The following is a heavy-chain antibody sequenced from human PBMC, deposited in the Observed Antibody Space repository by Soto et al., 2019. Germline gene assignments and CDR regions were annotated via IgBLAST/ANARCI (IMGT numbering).Heavy chain of an antibody. CDR3: ARGETANGFVI. Sequence: HVQLVESGGGVGQPGRSLRLSCAASGFTISNSPMHWVRQALGKGLEWVALISYDGSNAQYTDSVKGRFTISRDNSMNTVDLQMNSLRAEDTAIYYCARGETANGFVIWGLGTMVTVS. CDR1: GFTISNSP. CDR2: ISYDGSNA. V-gene: IGHV3-30-3*01. J-gene: IGHJ3*02.